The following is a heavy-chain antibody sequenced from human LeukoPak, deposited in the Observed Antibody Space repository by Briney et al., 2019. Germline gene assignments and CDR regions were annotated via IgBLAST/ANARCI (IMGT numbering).Heavy chain of an antibody. J-gene: IGHJ4*02. CDR1: GYIFTPHH. Sequence: ASVKVSCKTSGYIFTPHHIHWMRQAPGQGLELLGWVSAANNPEYSQKFQGRVVITRDASATTSYLELDSLRSEDTAVYYCAMSVEMPPIPSFDYWGQGTLVTVSS. V-gene: IGHV1-3*01. CDR3: AMSVEMPPIPSFDY. CDR2: VSAANNP. D-gene: IGHD5-24*01.